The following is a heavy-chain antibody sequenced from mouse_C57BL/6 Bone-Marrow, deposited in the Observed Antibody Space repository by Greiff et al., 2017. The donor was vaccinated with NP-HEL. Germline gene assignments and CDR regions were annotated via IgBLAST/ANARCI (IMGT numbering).Heavy chain of an antibody. CDR1: GYTFTSYG. Sequence: QVQLQQSGAELARPGASVKLSCKASGYTFTSYGISWVKQSTGQGLEWIGEIYPRSGNTYYNEKFKGKATLTADKSSSTAYMELRSLTSEDSAVYFCARRGWPGAMDYWGQGTSVTVSS. J-gene: IGHJ4*01. CDR3: ARRGWPGAMDY. V-gene: IGHV1-81*01. CDR2: IYPRSGNT. D-gene: IGHD2-3*01.